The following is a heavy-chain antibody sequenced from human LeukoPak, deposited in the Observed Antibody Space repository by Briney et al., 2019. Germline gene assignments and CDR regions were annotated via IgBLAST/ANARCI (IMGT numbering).Heavy chain of an antibody. Sequence: GASVKVSCKASGYTFTSYAMNWVRQAPRQGLEWMGGIIPIFGTANYAQKFQGRVTITADESTSTAYMELSSLRSEDTAVYYCAGKLLGLSFDYWGQGTLVTVSS. J-gene: IGHJ4*02. V-gene: IGHV1-69*13. D-gene: IGHD3-10*01. CDR1: GYTFTSYA. CDR3: AGKLLGLSFDY. CDR2: IIPIFGTA.